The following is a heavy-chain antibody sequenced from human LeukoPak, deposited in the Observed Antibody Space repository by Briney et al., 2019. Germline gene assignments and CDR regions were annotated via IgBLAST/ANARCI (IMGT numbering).Heavy chain of an antibody. J-gene: IGHJ4*02. CDR1: GYTFTGYY. CDR2: INPNSGGT. CDR3: ARAPYDFWSGYYEYYFDY. D-gene: IGHD3-3*01. Sequence: ASVKVSCKASGYTFTGYYMHWVRQAPGQGLEWMGWINPNSGGTNYAQKFQGRVTMTRDTSISTAYMELSRLRSDDTAVYYCARAPYDFWSGYYEYYFDYWGQGTLVTVSS. V-gene: IGHV1-2*02.